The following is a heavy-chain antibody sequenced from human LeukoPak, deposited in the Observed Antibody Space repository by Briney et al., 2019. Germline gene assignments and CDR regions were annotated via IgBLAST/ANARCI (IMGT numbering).Heavy chain of an antibody. CDR3: AISAGGHYYDSSGYSPFDY. CDR1: GYTFTSYY. CDR2: INPSGGST. D-gene: IGHD3-22*01. Sequence: ASVKGSCKASGYTFTSYYMHWVRQAPGQGLEWMGIINPSGGSTSYAQKFQGRVTMTRDTSTSTVYMELSSLRSEDTAVYYCAISAGGHYYDSSGYSPFDYWGQGTLVTVSS. J-gene: IGHJ4*02. V-gene: IGHV1-46*01.